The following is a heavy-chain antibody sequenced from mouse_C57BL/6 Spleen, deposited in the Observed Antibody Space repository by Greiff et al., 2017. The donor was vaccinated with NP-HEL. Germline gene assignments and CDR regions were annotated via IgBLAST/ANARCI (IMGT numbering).Heavy chain of an antibody. V-gene: IGHV1-76*01. CDR2: IYPGSGNT. D-gene: IGHD2-4*01. CDR3: ARGNYDYAYYYAMDY. CDR1: GYTFTDYY. Sequence: VQVVESGAELVRPGASVKLSCKASGYTFTDYYINWVKQRPGQGLEWIARIYPGSGNTYYNEKFKGKATLTAEKSSSTAYMQLSSLTSEDSAVYVCARGNYDYAYYYAMDYWGQGTSVTVSS. J-gene: IGHJ4*01.